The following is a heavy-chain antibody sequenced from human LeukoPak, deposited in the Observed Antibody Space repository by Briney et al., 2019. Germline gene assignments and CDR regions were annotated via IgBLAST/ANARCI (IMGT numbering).Heavy chain of an antibody. CDR1: GGSISSGSYY. J-gene: IGHJ3*02. CDR2: IYYSGST. Sequence: SETLSLTCTVSGGSISSGSYYWSWIRQPAGKGLEWIGYIYYSGSTYYNPSLKSRVTISVDTSKNQFSLKLSSVTAADTAVYYCARVVVPAPIPAFDIWGQGTMVTVSS. V-gene: IGHV4-30-4*08. CDR3: ARVVVPAPIPAFDI. D-gene: IGHD2-2*01.